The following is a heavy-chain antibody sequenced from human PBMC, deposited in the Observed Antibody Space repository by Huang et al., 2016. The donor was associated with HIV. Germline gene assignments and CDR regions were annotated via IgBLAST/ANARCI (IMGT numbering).Heavy chain of an antibody. Sequence: QLLLQESGPGLVKPSEALALTCAVSGGSIRSSDYHWGWIRQPPGKGLEWIGSFYYKGSTHYSPSLKGRVTIAVDTSKNLCFLNLTSMTAADTAVYYCARHREGPVAYYSGWGSHLNYMDVWGRGRTVVVSS. J-gene: IGHJ6*03. D-gene: IGHD3-10*01. CDR1: GGSIRSSDYH. V-gene: IGHV4-39*01. CDR2: FYYKGST. CDR3: ARHREGPVAYYSGWGSHLNYMDV.